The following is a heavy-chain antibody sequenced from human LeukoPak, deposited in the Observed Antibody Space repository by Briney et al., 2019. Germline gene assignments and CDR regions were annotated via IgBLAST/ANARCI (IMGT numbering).Heavy chain of an antibody. J-gene: IGHJ4*02. CDR1: GFTFDDYA. CDR2: ISWNSGGI. CDR3: AKGRIAARLVYFDY. Sequence: PGGPLRLSCAASGFTFDDYAMHWVRQAPGKGLERVSGISWNSGGIGYADSVKGRFTISRDNAKNSLYLQMNSLRAEDTALYYCAKGRIAARLVYFDYWGQGTLVTVSS. D-gene: IGHD6-6*01. V-gene: IGHV3-9*01.